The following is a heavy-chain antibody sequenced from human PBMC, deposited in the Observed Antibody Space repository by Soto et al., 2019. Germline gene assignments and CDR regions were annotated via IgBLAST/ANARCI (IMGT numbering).Heavy chain of an antibody. Sequence: ASVKVACKASGGTFSSYAISWVRQAPGQGLEWMGGIIPIFGTANYAQRLEGRVTMTTGKSTSTAYMEVRSLGTEDTAVYYCARVDVGLRVCRDGMDVWGQGTTVTVSS. V-gene: IGHV1-69*05. CDR1: GGTFSSYA. CDR2: IIPIFGTA. J-gene: IGHJ6*02. D-gene: IGHD3-16*01. CDR3: ARVDVGLRVCRDGMDV.